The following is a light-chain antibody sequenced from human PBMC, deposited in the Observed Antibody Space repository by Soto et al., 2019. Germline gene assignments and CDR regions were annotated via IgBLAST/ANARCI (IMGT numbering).Light chain of an antibody. CDR1: QGISSS. J-gene: IGKJ1*01. CDR2: AAS. CDR3: QQDYSYPRT. V-gene: IGKV1-8*01. Sequence: AIRMTQSPSSLSASTGDRVTITCRASQGISSSLAWYQQKPVKAPKLLIYAASTLQSGFPSRFSGSGSGTDCTLTISCLQSEYFATYYCQQDYSYPRTFGQGTQVEIK.